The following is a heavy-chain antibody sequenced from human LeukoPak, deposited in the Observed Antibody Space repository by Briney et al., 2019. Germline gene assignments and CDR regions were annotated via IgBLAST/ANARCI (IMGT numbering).Heavy chain of an antibody. J-gene: IGHJ5*02. V-gene: IGHV1-2*02. Sequence: ASVKVSCKASGYTFTGYYMHWVRQAPGQGLEWTGWINPNSGGTNYAQKFQGRVTMTRDTSISTAYMELSRLRSDDTAVYYCARDRIGRFGELLNWFDPWGQGTLVTVSS. CDR3: ARDRIGRFGELLNWFDP. CDR1: GYTFTGYY. D-gene: IGHD3-10*01. CDR2: INPNSGGT.